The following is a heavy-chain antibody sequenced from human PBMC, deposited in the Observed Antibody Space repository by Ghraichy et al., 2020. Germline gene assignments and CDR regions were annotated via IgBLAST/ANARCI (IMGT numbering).Heavy chain of an antibody. Sequence: SETLSLTCTVSGGSISSYYWSWIRQPPGKGLEWIGYIYYSGSTNYNPSLKSRVTISVDTSKNQFSLKLSSVTAADTAVYYCAREGYSYAWWASNAFDIWGQGTMVTVSS. CDR3: AREGYSYAWWASNAFDI. D-gene: IGHD5-18*01. CDR1: GGSISSYY. CDR2: IYYSGST. J-gene: IGHJ3*02. V-gene: IGHV4-59*01.